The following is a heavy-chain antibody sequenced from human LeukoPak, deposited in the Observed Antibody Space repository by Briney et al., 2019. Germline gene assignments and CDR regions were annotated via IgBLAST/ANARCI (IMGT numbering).Heavy chain of an antibody. CDR2: INHSGST. CDR3: AAVYYDFWSEGLDI. J-gene: IGHJ3*02. CDR1: GGSFSGYY. D-gene: IGHD3-3*01. V-gene: IGHV4-34*01. Sequence: SETLSLTCAVYGGSFSGYYWSWIRQPPGKGLEWIGKINHSGSTNYNPSLKSRVTISVDTSKNQFSLKLSSVTAADTAVYYCAAVYYDFWSEGLDIWGQGTMVTVSS.